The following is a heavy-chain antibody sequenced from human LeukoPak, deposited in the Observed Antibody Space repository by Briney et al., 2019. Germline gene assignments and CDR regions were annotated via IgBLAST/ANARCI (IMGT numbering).Heavy chain of an antibody. Sequence: PGGSLRLSCAASGFTFSSYSMNWVRQAPGKGLGWVSYISSSSSTMYYADSVKGRFTISRDNAKRSLYLQMNSLRPEDTALYYCARDINRSGTYFYYFDSWGLGTLVTVSS. J-gene: IGHJ4*02. CDR1: GFTFSSYS. CDR2: ISSSSSTM. V-gene: IGHV3-48*04. CDR3: ARDINRSGTYFYYFDS. D-gene: IGHD1-26*01.